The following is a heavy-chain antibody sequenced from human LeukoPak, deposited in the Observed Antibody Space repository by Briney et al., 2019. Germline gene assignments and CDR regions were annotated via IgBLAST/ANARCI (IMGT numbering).Heavy chain of an antibody. V-gene: IGHV3-53*01. Sequence: GGSLRLSCAASGFTVSSNYMTWVRQAPGKGLEWVSGISDDGYSTYYADSVKGRFTISRDNSKNTLYLHMSSLRVEDTAVFYCARVGVSVVAFDIWGQGTMVTVSS. CDR2: ISDDGYST. CDR1: GFTVSSNY. J-gene: IGHJ3*02. CDR3: ARVGVSVVAFDI.